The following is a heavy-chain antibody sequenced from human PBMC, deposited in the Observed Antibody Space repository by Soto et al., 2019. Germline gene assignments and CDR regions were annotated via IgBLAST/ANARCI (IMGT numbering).Heavy chain of an antibody. Sequence: ASVKVSCKASGDTFGTYPVSWVRQAPGQGLEWMGGIIPMLDIVHFAQTFEGRVTITADEFSNTVYMELSRLRSEDTAVYYCAKEDSHEYFDKWGQGTLVTVSS. J-gene: IGHJ4*02. CDR2: IIPMLDIV. CDR1: GDTFGTYP. CDR3: AKEDSHEYFDK. V-gene: IGHV1-69*10.